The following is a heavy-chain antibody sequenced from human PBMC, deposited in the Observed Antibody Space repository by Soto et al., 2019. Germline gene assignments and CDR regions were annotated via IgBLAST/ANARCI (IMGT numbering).Heavy chain of an antibody. V-gene: IGHV4-31*03. CDR2: IYYSGST. CDR3: ARDLRSGYDSSAHYYTAALHI. D-gene: IGHD3-22*01. CDR1: VGSIRSGGYY. J-gene: IGHJ3*02. Sequence: LDLASKVSVGSIRSGGYYWGGIRQPPGKGLEWIGYIYYSGSTYYNPSLKSRVTISVDTSKNQFSLKLSSVTAADTAVYYCARDLRSGYDSSAHYYTAALHIWAPGPRV.